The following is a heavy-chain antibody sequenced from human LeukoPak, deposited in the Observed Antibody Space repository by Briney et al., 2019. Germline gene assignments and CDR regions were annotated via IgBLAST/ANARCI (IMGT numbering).Heavy chain of an antibody. V-gene: IGHV4-39*01. J-gene: IGHJ5*02. CDR2: IHYTGST. CDR1: GGSINTYTYF. Sequence: SETLSLTCTVSGGSINTYTYFWGWVRQPPGKGLEWIANIHYTGSTAYNLFLKSPVTISVDTSKNQFSLKLNSGTAADTAVYYCVRHCLKYYDYDFLDPWGQGTLVTVSS. D-gene: IGHD3-3*01. CDR3: VRHCLKYYDYDFLDP.